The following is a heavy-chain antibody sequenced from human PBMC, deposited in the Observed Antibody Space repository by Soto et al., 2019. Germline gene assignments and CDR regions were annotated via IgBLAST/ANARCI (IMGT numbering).Heavy chain of an antibody. Sequence: GGSLRLSCAASGFTFSSYWMHWVRQAPGKGLVWVSRINSDGSSTSYADSVKGRFTISRDNAKNTLYLQMNSLRAEDTAVYYCAKDDAYYYDSSGRGPYYYYGMDVWGQGTTVTVSS. CDR3: AKDDAYYYDSSGRGPYYYYGMDV. V-gene: IGHV3-74*01. CDR1: GFTFSSYW. CDR2: INSDGSST. D-gene: IGHD3-22*01. J-gene: IGHJ6*02.